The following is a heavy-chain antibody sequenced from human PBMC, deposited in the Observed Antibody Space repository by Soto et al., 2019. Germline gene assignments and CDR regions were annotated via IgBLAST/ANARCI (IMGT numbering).Heavy chain of an antibody. J-gene: IGHJ6*02. CDR2: IYPGDSDT. V-gene: IGHV5-51*01. CDR3: AGRFNYYDSSGYYYYYGMDV. CDR1: GYSFTSYW. Sequence: PGESLKISCKGSGYSFTSYWIGWVRQMPGKGLEWMGIIYPGDSDTRYSPSFQGQVTISADKSISTAYLQWSSLKASDTAMYYCAGRFNYYDSSGYYYYYGMDVWGQGTTVTVSS. D-gene: IGHD3-22*01.